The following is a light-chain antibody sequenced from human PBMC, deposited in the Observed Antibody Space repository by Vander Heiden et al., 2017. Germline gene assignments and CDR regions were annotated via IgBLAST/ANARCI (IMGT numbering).Light chain of an antibody. CDR1: QDIGSY. Sequence: AIRMTQSPSSFSASTGDRVTITCRASQDIGSYLAWYQQEPGKAPKLLMYAASSLQSGVPSRFGGSGSGTDFTLTISCLQPEDFTTYYCQQDDTYPLTFGGGTKVEIK. J-gene: IGKJ4*01. CDR2: AAS. CDR3: QQDDTYPLT. V-gene: IGKV1-8*01.